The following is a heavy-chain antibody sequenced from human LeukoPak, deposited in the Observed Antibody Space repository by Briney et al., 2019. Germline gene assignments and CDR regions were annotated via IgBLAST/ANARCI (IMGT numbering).Heavy chain of an antibody. Sequence: PGGSLRRSCAASGFTFSSYTMSWVRQAPGNGLEWVSVIGGSGGSTYYADSVKGRSTISRDNSKNTLYLQMNSLRAEDTAVYYCAKFYDFWSGDNWFDPWGQGTLVTVSS. J-gene: IGHJ5*02. CDR1: GFTFSSYT. D-gene: IGHD3-3*01. CDR2: IGGSGGST. CDR3: AKFYDFWSGDNWFDP. V-gene: IGHV3-23*01.